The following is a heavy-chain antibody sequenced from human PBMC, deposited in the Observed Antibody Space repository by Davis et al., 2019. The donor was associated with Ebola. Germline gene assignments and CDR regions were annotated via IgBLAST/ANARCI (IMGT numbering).Heavy chain of an antibody. CDR1: GFTFSSYS. D-gene: IGHD3-22*01. Sequence: GGSLRLSCAASGFTFSSYSMNWVRQAPGKGLEWVSSISSSSSYIYYADSVKGRFTISRDNAKNSLYLQMNSLRAEETAVYYCARAYDSSGYYEYFDYWGQGTLVTVSS. V-gene: IGHV3-21*01. CDR3: ARAYDSSGYYEYFDY. CDR2: ISSSSSYI. J-gene: IGHJ4*02.